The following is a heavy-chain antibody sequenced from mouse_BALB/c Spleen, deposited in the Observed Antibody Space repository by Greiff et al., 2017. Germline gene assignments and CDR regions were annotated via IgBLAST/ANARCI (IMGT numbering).Heavy chain of an antibody. CDR1: GYTFTSYW. D-gene: IGHD2-4*01. Sequence: QVQLQQSGAELVKPGASVKLSCKASGYTFTSYWMHWVKQRPGQGLEWIGEINPSNGRTNYNEKFKSKATLTVDKSSSTAYMQLSSLTSEDSAVYYCAREGDYYYAMDYWGQGTSVTVSS. CDR3: AREGDYYYAMDY. CDR2: INPSNGRT. V-gene: IGHV1S81*02. J-gene: IGHJ4*01.